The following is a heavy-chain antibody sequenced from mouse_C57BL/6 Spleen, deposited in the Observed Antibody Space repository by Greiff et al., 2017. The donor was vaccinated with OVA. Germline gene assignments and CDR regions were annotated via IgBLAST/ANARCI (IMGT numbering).Heavy chain of an antibody. CDR2: ISSGGSYT. CDR3: ARHDDGSTHWYFDV. V-gene: IGHV5-6*01. J-gene: IGHJ1*03. Sequence: EVHLVESGGDLVKPGGSLKLSCAASGFTFSSYGMSWVRQTPDKRLEWVATISSGGSYTYYPDSVKGRFTISRDNAKNTLYLQMSSLKSEDTAMYYCARHDDGSTHWYFDVWGTGTTVTVSS. D-gene: IGHD1-1*01. CDR1: GFTFSSYG.